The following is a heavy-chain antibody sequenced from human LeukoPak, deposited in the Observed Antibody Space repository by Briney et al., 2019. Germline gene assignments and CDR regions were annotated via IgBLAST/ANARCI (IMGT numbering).Heavy chain of an antibody. D-gene: IGHD6-19*01. CDR1: GGTFSSYA. V-gene: IGHV1-69*13. J-gene: IGHJ4*02. CDR2: ITPIFGTA. Sequence: SVKVSCKASGGTFSSYAISWVRQAPGQGLEWMGGITPIFGTANYAQKFQGRVTITADESTSTAYMELSSLRSEDTAVYYCARAPRGGYSSGWFRRYFDYWGQGTLVTVSS. CDR3: ARAPRGGYSSGWFRRYFDY.